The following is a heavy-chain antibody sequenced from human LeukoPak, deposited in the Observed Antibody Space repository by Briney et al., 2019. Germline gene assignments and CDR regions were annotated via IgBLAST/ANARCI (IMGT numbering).Heavy chain of an antibody. J-gene: IGHJ4*02. D-gene: IGHD1-26*01. CDR1: GFTFSSYW. V-gene: IGHV3-7*03. CDR3: ARLSPLQSYLTYYFDY. Sequence: GGSLRLSCAASGFTFSSYWMSWVRQAPGKGLEWVANIKQDGSEKYYVDSVKGRFTISRDNSKNTLYLQMNSLRAEDTAVYYCARLSPLQSYLTYYFDYWGQGTLVTVSS. CDR2: IKQDGSEK.